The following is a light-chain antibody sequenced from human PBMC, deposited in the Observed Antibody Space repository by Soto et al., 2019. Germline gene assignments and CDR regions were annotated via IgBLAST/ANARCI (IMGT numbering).Light chain of an antibody. Sequence: DIQMTQSPSTLSASVGDGVTITCRASQSISNRLAWYQQRPGKAPKYLIYDASTLDSGVPSRFSGSGSGTDFTLTISSLQPEDFATYYCLQDYNYPRTFGQGTKVDIK. CDR3: LQDYNYPRT. J-gene: IGKJ1*01. CDR2: DAS. CDR1: QSISNR. V-gene: IGKV1-5*01.